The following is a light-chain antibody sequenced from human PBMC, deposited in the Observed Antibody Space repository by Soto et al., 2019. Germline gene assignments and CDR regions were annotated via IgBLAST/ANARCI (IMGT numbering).Light chain of an antibody. V-gene: IGLV7-46*01. CDR2: DTS. CDR3: LLSYTGARV. J-gene: IGLJ3*02. Sequence: QAVVTQEPSLTVSPGGTVTLTCGSSTGAVTSGHYPSWFQQKPGQAPRPLIYDTSSKHSWTPARFSGSLLGGKAALTLSGAQPEDEADYYCLLSYTGARVFGGGTKLTVL. CDR1: TGAVTSGHY.